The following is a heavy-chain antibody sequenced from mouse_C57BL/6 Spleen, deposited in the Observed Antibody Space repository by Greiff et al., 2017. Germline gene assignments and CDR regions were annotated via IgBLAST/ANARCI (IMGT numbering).Heavy chain of an antibody. J-gene: IGHJ4*01. V-gene: IGHV1-62-2*01. CDR2: LYPGSGSI. CDR3: ARHEGYGNLYYYAMDY. D-gene: IGHD2-10*02. Sequence: VKLVESGAELVKPGASVKLSCKASGYTFTEYTIHWVKQRSGQGLEWIGWLYPGSGSIKYNEKFKDKATLTADKSYSTVYMELSRLTSEDSAVYFCARHEGYGNLYYYAMDYWGQGTSVTVSS. CDR1: GYTFTEYT.